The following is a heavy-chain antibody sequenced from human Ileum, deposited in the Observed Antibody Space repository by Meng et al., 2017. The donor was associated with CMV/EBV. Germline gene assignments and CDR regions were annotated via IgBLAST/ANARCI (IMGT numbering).Heavy chain of an antibody. Sequence: GESLKISCAASGFTFSSYGMRWVRQAPGKGLEWVAVIWYDGSNKYYADSVKGRFTISRDNSKNTLYLQMNSLRAEDTAVYYCAKECLTMVRGVIIEANYYGMDVWGQGTTVTVSS. J-gene: IGHJ6*02. D-gene: IGHD3-10*01. CDR2: IWYDGSNK. CDR1: GFTFSSYG. V-gene: IGHV3-33*06. CDR3: AKECLTMVRGVIIEANYYGMDV.